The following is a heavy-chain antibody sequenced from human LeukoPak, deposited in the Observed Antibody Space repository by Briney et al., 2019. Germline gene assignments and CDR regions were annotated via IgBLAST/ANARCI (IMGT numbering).Heavy chain of an antibody. D-gene: IGHD5-18*01. J-gene: IGHJ4*02. V-gene: IGHV3-23*01. CDR1: GFTFSSYA. CDR2: ISGSGGST. Sequence: GGSLRLSCAASGFTFSSYAMRWVRQAPGKGLEWVSAISGSGGSTYYADPVKGRFTTSRDNSKNTLYLQMNSLRAEDTAVYYCAPGYSYGTIDYWGQGTLVTVSS. CDR3: APGYSYGTIDY.